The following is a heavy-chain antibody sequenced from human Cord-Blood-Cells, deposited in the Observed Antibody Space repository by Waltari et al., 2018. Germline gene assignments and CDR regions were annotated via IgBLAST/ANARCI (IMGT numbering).Heavy chain of an antibody. CDR3: ARESEEFFTDAFDI. Sequence: EVQLVESGGGLVQPGGSLRLSCAASGFTFISYEMNWVRQAPGKGLEWVSYISSSGSTIYYADSVKGRFTISRDNAKNSLYLQMNSLRAEDTAVYYCARESEEFFTDAFDIWGQGTMVTVSS. CDR1: GFTFISYE. D-gene: IGHD3-10*01. V-gene: IGHV3-48*03. CDR2: ISSSGSTI. J-gene: IGHJ3*02.